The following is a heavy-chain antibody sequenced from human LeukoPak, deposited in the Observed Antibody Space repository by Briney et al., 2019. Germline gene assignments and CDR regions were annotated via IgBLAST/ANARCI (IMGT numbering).Heavy chain of an antibody. V-gene: IGHV4-39*02. CDR3: ARDVGTLRDFWAGYFSNWFAP. CDR1: GGSVSSRTYD. Sequence: PSETLSLTCTVAGGSVSSRTYDWGWIRQPPWNGLEWIGPVYYSGPAYYNPSLKSRVSISVAPSPNQFSLALSSVTAADTDVYFCARDVGTLRDFWAGYFSNWFAPWGQGTLVTVSS. D-gene: IGHD3/OR15-3a*01. J-gene: IGHJ5*02. CDR2: VYYSGPA.